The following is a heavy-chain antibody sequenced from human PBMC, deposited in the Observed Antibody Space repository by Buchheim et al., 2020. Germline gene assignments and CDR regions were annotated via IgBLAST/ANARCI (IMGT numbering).Heavy chain of an antibody. Sequence: QVQLVESGGGVVQPGRSLRLSCAASGFTFSSYAMHWVRQAPGKGLEWVAVISYDGSNKYYADSVKGRFTISRDNSKNTLYLQMNSLRAEDTAVYYCAGDRRTIFGVVRAFDIWGQGT. V-gene: IGHV3-30*04. J-gene: IGHJ3*02. D-gene: IGHD3-3*01. CDR1: GFTFSSYA. CDR2: ISYDGSNK. CDR3: AGDRRTIFGVVRAFDI.